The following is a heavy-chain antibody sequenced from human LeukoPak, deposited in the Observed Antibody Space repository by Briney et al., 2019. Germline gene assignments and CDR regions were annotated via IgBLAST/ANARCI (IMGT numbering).Heavy chain of an antibody. CDR1: GGSISSSSYH. Sequence: PSETLSLTCTVSGGSISSSSYHWGWIRQSPGKGLEWIGSIYYSAFVSYSGSTYYNPSLKSRVTISVDTSKNQFSLRLTSVTAADTAVYYCARERGDNYESSGYKDYWGQGTLVTVSS. V-gene: IGHV4-39*07. D-gene: IGHD3-22*01. CDR2: IYYSAFVSYSGST. J-gene: IGHJ4*02. CDR3: ARERGDNYESSGYKDY.